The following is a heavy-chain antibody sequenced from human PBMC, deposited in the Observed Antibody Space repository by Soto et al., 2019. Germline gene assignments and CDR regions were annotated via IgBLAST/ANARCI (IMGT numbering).Heavy chain of an antibody. D-gene: IGHD3-3*01. J-gene: IGHJ5*02. V-gene: IGHV1-8*01. CDR1: RYTFTSFD. Sequence: ASVKVSCKASRYTFTSFDINWVRQATGRGLEWMGWMSPSSADTAYAQSFQGRVTMTSNTSIRTAYMELSSLSSDDTAVYYCAKTAPNNYDFWSGYFWFDPWGQGTLVTVSS. CDR3: AKTAPNNYDFWSGYFWFDP. CDR2: MSPSSADT.